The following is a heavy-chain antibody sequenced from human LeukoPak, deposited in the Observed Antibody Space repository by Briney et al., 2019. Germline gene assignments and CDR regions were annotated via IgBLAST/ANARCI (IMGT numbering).Heavy chain of an antibody. J-gene: IGHJ4*02. D-gene: IGHD3/OR15-3a*01. CDR3: ARGLPDWDFDY. CDR2: INPSGGST. V-gene: IGHV1-46*01. CDR1: GGTFSSYA. Sequence: GSSVKVSCKASGGTFSSYAISWVRQAPGQGLEWMGIINPSGGSTSYAQKFQGRVTMTRDTSTSTVYMELSSLRSEDTAVYYCARGLPDWDFDYWGQGTLVTVSS.